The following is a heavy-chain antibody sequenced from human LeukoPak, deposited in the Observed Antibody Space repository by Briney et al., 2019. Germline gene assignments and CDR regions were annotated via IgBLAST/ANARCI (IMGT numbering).Heavy chain of an antibody. CDR3: ARDVVVAATWGDY. D-gene: IGHD2-15*01. J-gene: IGHJ4*02. Sequence: PGGSLRLSCAASGFTFSTYWMSWVRQAPGKGLEWVANIKQDGSEKYSVDSVKGRFTISRDNAKNSLYLQMNGLRVEDTAVYYCARDVVVAATWGDYWGQGTLVTVSS. CDR2: IKQDGSEK. CDR1: GFTFSTYW. V-gene: IGHV3-7*03.